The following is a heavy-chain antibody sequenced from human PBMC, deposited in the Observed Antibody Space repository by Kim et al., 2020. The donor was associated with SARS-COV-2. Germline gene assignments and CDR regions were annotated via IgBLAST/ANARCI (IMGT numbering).Heavy chain of an antibody. J-gene: IGHJ6*02. D-gene: IGHD1-20*01. V-gene: IGHV3-7*01. CDR1: GFTFSSYW. CDR2: IKQDGSEK. CDR3: ARDRTRYNWKRQSDDYYYDGMEV. Sequence: GGSLRLSCAASGFTFSSYWMSWVRQAPGKGLEWVANIKQDGSEKYYVDSVKGRFTISRDNAKNSLYLQMNSLRAEDTAVYYCARDRTRYNWKRQSDDYYYDGMEVWGQGTTVTVSS.